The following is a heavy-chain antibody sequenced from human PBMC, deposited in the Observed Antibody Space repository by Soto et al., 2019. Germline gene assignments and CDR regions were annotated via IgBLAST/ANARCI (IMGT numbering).Heavy chain of an antibody. CDR3: ASHGITGTWVYYYGMDV. CDR2: IIPILGTA. Sequence: QVQLVQSGAEVKKPGSSVKVSCKGSGGTFSSYAISWVRQAPGQGLEWMGGIIPILGTADYAQKFQGRVTITADEATSTAYMELSSLRSEDTAVSYCASHGITGTWVYYYGMDVWGQGTTVTVSS. J-gene: IGHJ6*02. D-gene: IGHD1-7*01. CDR1: GGTFSSYA. V-gene: IGHV1-69*11.